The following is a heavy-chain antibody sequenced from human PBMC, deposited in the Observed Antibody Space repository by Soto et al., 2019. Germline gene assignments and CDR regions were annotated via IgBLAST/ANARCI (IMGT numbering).Heavy chain of an antibody. CDR2: IYHSGAT. CDR3: AIETHIVVVTATSWFDP. Sequence: PSETLSLTCAVSGGSISSDSWRSWVRQPPRKGLEWIGEIYHSGATHFNPSLKSRVTISVDTSKNQFSLKLSSVTAADTAVYYCAIETHIVVVTATSWFDPWGQGTLVTVSS. V-gene: IGHV4-4*02. D-gene: IGHD2-21*02. CDR1: GGSISSDSW. J-gene: IGHJ5*02.